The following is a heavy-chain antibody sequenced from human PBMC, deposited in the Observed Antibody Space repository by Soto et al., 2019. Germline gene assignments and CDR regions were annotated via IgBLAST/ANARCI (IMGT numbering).Heavy chain of an antibody. V-gene: IGHV3-9*01. D-gene: IGHD6-19*01. CDR3: AKDSQQWLVPDAFDI. J-gene: IGHJ3*02. Sequence: LRLSCAASGFTFDDYAMHWVRQAPGKGLEWVSGISWNSGSIGYADSVKGRFTISRDNAKNSLYLQMNSLRAEDTALYYCAKDSQQWLVPDAFDIWGQGTMVTVSS. CDR2: ISWNSGSI. CDR1: GFTFDDYA.